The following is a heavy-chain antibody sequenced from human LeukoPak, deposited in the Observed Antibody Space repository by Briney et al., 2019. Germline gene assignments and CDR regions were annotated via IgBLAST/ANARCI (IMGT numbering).Heavy chain of an antibody. V-gene: IGHV5-51*01. CDR3: ARVYWGYSGYDPNENWFDP. CDR2: IYPGDSDT. D-gene: IGHD5-12*01. Sequence: GESLKISCKGSGYSFTSYWIGWVRQMPGKGLEWMEIIYPGDSDTRYSPSFQGQVTISADKSISTAYLQWSSLKASDTAMYYCARVYWGYSGYDPNENWFDPWGQGTLVTVSS. J-gene: IGHJ5*02. CDR1: GYSFTSYW.